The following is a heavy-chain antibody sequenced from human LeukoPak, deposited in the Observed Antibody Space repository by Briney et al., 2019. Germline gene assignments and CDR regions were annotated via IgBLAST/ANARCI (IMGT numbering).Heavy chain of an antibody. CDR1: GFTFSSYS. CDR2: ISSGSTYI. V-gene: IGHV3-21*01. Sequence: GGSLRLSCAASGFTFSSYSMNWVRQAPGKGLEWVSSISSGSTYIYYADSVKGRLSISRDNAKNSLYLQMNSLRAEDTAIYYCARGEERHYYGSGNYPAWGQGTLVTVSS. D-gene: IGHD3-10*01. J-gene: IGHJ5*01. CDR3: ARGEERHYYGSGNYPA.